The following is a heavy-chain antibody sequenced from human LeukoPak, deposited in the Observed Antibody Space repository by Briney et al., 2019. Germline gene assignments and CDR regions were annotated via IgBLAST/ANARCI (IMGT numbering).Heavy chain of an antibody. CDR1: GYSFTDYY. D-gene: IGHD4-17*01. CDR3: ARGTTVTTKHGRWFDP. CDR2: INPNSGGT. Sequence: ASVKVSCKTSGYSFTDYYMHWVRQAPGQGLEWMGWINPNSGGTNFAQRFQDRVTMTRDTSISTAYMELSRLRSDDTAVYYCARGTTVTTKHGRWFDPWGQGTLVIVSS. J-gene: IGHJ5*02. V-gene: IGHV1-2*02.